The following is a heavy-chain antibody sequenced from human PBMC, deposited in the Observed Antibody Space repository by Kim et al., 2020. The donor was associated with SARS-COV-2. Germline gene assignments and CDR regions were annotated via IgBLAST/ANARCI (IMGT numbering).Heavy chain of an antibody. Sequence: GGSLRLSCAASGFTVSNYWMYWVRQAPGKGLVWVSRINSDGRITNYADSVKGLFTISRDNAKNTLYLQMNSLRAEDTAVYYCERGDNYNTFDYWGQGTLV. CDR2: INSDGRIT. CDR1: GFTVSNYW. J-gene: IGHJ4*02. V-gene: IGHV3-74*01. D-gene: IGHD4-4*01. CDR3: ERGDNYNTFDY.